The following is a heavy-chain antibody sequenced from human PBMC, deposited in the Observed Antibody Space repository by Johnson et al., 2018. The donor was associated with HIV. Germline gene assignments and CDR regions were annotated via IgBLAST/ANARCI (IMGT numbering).Heavy chain of an antibody. CDR1: GFTFDDYA. Sequence: VQLVESGGGVVQPGRSLRLSCAASGFTFDDYAMHWVRQAPGKGLEWVSGISWNSGSIGYADSVKGRFTISRDNAKNSLYLQMNSLRAEDTAVYYCAREAAVADAFDIWGQGTMVTVAS. CDR3: AREAAVADAFDI. V-gene: IGHV3-9*01. J-gene: IGHJ3*02. CDR2: ISWNSGSI. D-gene: IGHD6-19*01.